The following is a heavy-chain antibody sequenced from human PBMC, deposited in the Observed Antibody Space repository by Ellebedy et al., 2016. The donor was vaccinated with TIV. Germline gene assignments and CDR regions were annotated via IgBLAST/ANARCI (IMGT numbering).Heavy chain of an antibody. CDR1: GDSISNYY. Sequence: MPGGSLRFSCTVSGDSISNYYWTRIRQPPGKGLEWIGYIYYSGSTNYNPSLKSRVTISVDTSKTQFSLKLISVTAADTAMYYCARWSAVAGIDYWGQGTLVTVSS. CDR2: IYYSGST. D-gene: IGHD6-13*01. J-gene: IGHJ4*02. CDR3: ARWSAVAGIDY. V-gene: IGHV4-59*01.